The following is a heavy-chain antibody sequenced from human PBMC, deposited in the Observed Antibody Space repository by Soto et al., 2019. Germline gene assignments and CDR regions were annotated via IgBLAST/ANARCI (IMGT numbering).Heavy chain of an antibody. Sequence: QVQLVESGGGLVKPGGSLRLSCAASGFTFSDYYMSWIRQAPGKGLEWVSYISSSSSYTNYADSVKGRFTISRDNAKNSLYLQMNSLRAEDTAVYYCARDQRLGAVITYYYYGMDVWGQGTTVTVSS. CDR2: ISSSSSYT. V-gene: IGHV3-11*06. D-gene: IGHD3-22*01. CDR1: GFTFSDYY. J-gene: IGHJ6*02. CDR3: ARDQRLGAVITYYYYGMDV.